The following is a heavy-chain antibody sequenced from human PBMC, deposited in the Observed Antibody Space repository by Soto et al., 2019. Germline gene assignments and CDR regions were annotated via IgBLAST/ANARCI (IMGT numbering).Heavy chain of an antibody. J-gene: IGHJ4*02. D-gene: IGHD3-22*01. CDR2: INPNSGGT. Sequence: ASVKVSCKASGYTFTGYYMHWVRQAPGQGLEWMGWINPNSGGTNYAQKFQGWVTMTRDTSISTAYMELSRLRSDDTAVYYCALPLGSGYYYAFDYWGQGTLVTVPS. CDR3: ALPLGSGYYYAFDY. V-gene: IGHV1-2*04. CDR1: GYTFTGYY.